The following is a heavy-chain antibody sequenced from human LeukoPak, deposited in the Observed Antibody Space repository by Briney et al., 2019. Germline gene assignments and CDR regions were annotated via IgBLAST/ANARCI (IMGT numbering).Heavy chain of an antibody. CDR1: GYTFTDYY. Sequence: ASVKVSCKASGYTFTDYYIHWVRQAPGQGLEWMALINPNSGGTYYAQNFHDRITLTRDTSISTAYMELSRLRSDDTAIYYCARANALYCSSTSCLFDYWGQGTLVTVSS. J-gene: IGHJ4*02. V-gene: IGHV1-2*02. CDR3: ARANALYCSSTSCLFDY. D-gene: IGHD2-2*01. CDR2: INPNSGGT.